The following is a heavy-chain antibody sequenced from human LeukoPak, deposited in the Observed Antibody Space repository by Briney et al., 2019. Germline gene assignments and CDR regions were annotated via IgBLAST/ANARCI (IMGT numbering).Heavy chain of an antibody. V-gene: IGHV1-18*01. CDR3: ATGSYSSGYQKYHLFPKKREVLFDY. Sequence: GASVKVSCKASGYTFTSYGISWVRQAPGQGLEWMGWISAYNGNTNYAQKLQGRVTMTTDTSTSTAYMELRSLRSDDTAVYYCATGSYSSGYQKYHLFPKKREVLFDYWGQGTLVTVSS. CDR2: ISAYNGNT. CDR1: GYTFTSYG. J-gene: IGHJ4*02. D-gene: IGHD3-22*01.